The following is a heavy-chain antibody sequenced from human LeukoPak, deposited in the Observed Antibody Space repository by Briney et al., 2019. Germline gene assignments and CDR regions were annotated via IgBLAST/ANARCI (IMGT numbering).Heavy chain of an antibody. V-gene: IGHV1-2*02. CDR1: GYTFTGYY. CDR2: INPNSGGT. CDR3: ARGYDILTGLGVLDY. Sequence: ASVKVSCKASGYTFTGYYMHWVRQAPGQGLEWMGWINPNSGGTNFAQKFQGRVTMTRDTSISTAYMELSRLTSDDTAVFYCARGYDILTGLGVLDYWGQGTLLTVSS. D-gene: IGHD3-9*01. J-gene: IGHJ4*02.